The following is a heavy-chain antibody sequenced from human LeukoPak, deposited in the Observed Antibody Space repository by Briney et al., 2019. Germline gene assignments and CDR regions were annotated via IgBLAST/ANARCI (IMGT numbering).Heavy chain of an antibody. D-gene: IGHD3-9*01. Sequence: GGSLRLSCAASGFTFSSYWMHWVRQAPGKGLVWVSRINSDGSSTSYADSVKGRFTISRDNAKNTLYLQMNSLRAEDTAVYYCAGFYDILTGYPNWFDPWGQGTLVTVSS. CDR1: GFTFSSYW. J-gene: IGHJ5*02. V-gene: IGHV3-74*01. CDR3: AGFYDILTGYPNWFDP. CDR2: INSDGSST.